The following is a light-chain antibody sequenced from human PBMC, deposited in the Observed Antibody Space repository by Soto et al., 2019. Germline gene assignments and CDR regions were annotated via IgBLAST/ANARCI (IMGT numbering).Light chain of an antibody. Sequence: HMTQSNYTLAASVGDRGTITCRATQSISTWVAWYQQKPGKAPKLLIFDASTLEGRVPSRFSGSGSGTEFSLSIDSLQPDDFATYYCQHYDIYWTFGQGTMVDIK. CDR2: DAS. V-gene: IGKV1-5*01. CDR1: QSISTW. CDR3: QHYDIYWT. J-gene: IGKJ1*01.